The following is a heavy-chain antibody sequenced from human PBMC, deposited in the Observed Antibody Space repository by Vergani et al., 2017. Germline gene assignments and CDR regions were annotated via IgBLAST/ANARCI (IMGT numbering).Heavy chain of an antibody. CDR3: AGQPYCSGGSCSWFDP. CDR2: IDPGDSDT. Sequence: EVQLVQSGAEVKKPGESLKISCKGSGYSFTSYWIGWVRQMPGKGLEWMGIIDPGDSDTRYSPSFQGQVTISADKSISTAYLQWSSLKASDTAMYYCAGQPYCSGGSCSWFDPWGQGTLVTVSS. D-gene: IGHD2-15*01. V-gene: IGHV5-51*01. J-gene: IGHJ5*02. CDR1: GYSFTSYW.